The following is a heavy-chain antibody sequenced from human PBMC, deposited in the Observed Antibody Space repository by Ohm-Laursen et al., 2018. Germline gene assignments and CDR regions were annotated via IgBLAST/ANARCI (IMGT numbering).Heavy chain of an antibody. J-gene: IGHJ4*02. CDR2: ISGSGGST. CDR1: GFTFSRYA. Sequence: SLRLSCAATGFTFSRYAMSWVRQAPGKGLEWVSAISGSGGSTYYADSVKGRFTISRDNSKNTLYLQMNSLRAEDTAIYFCARETYGDSYFDYWGQGTLVTVSS. D-gene: IGHD4-17*01. CDR3: ARETYGDSYFDY. V-gene: IGHV3-23*01.